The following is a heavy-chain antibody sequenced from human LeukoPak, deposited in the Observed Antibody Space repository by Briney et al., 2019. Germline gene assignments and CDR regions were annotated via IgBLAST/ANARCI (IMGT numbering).Heavy chain of an antibody. CDR1: GFTVSSNS. D-gene: IGHD3-22*01. V-gene: IGHV3-53*01. CDR3: AKGPRSTMIVVVTRPKYFQH. Sequence: PGGSLRLSCTVSGFTVSSNSMSWVRQAPGKGLEWVSFIYSDNTHCSDSVKGRFTISRDNSKNTLYLQMNSLRAEDTAVYYCAKGPRSTMIVVVTRPKYFQHWGQGTLVTVSS. J-gene: IGHJ1*01. CDR2: IYSDNT.